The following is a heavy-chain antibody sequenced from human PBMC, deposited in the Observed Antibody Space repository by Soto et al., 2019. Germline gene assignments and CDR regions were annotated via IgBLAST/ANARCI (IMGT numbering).Heavy chain of an antibody. CDR1: GGTFSSYA. CDR3: AREGIAVAGPFDY. Sequence: SVKVSCKASGGTFSSYAISWVRQAPGQGLEWMGGIIPIFGTANYAQKFQGRVTITADESTSTAYMELSSLRSEDTAVYYCAREGIAVAGPFDYWGQGTLVTVSS. D-gene: IGHD6-19*01. J-gene: IGHJ4*02. V-gene: IGHV1-69*13. CDR2: IIPIFGTA.